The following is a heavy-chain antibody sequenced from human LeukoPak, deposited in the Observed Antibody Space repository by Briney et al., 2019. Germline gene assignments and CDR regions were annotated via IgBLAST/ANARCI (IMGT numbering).Heavy chain of an antibody. CDR1: GFTFSSYS. CDR2: ISSSSSTI. CDR3: ARGFDDAFDI. D-gene: IGHD3-9*01. J-gene: IGHJ3*02. V-gene: IGHV3-48*01. Sequence: AGGSLRLSCAASGFTFSSYSMNWVRQAPGKGLEWVSYISSSSSTIYYADSVEGRFTISRDNAKNSLYLQMNSLRAEDTAVYYCARGFDDAFDIWGQGTMVTVSS.